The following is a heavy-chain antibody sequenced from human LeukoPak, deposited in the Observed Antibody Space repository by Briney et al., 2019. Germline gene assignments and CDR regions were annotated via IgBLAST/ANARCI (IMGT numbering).Heavy chain of an antibody. Sequence: SVKVSCKASGGTFSSYAISWVRQAPGQGLEWMGGIIPIFGTANYAQKFQGRVTITADESTSTAYMELSSLRSEDTAVYYCARDPDIYDFWSGYYEPGGYFDYWGQGTLVTVS. CDR3: ARDPDIYDFWSGYYEPGGYFDY. J-gene: IGHJ4*02. CDR2: IIPIFGTA. V-gene: IGHV1-69*13. D-gene: IGHD3-3*01. CDR1: GGTFSSYA.